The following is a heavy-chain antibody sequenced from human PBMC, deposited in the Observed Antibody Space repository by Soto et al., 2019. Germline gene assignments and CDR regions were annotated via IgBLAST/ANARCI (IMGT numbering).Heavy chain of an antibody. D-gene: IGHD1-26*01. V-gene: IGHV3-72*01. CDR1: GFIFSDHY. J-gene: IGHJ4*02. CDR3: TRISLVGATGGRYFDY. CDR2: IKNKDKSYTT. Sequence: VQLVESGGGLVQPGGSLRLSCAASGFIFSDHYMDWVRQAPGKGLEWVGRIKNKDKSYTTEYAASVKGRFTISRDDSKNSLYLQMNSLKTEDTAVYYCTRISLVGATGGRYFDYWGQGTLLTVSS.